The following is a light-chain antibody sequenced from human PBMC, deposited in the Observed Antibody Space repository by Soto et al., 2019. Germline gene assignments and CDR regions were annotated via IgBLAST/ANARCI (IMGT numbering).Light chain of an antibody. CDR3: QQYGSSRT. CDR1: QSVSSSY. J-gene: IGKJ1*01. Sequence: ELVLTQSPGTLSLFPGERATLSSRASQSVSSSYLAWYQQKPGQAPRLLIYGACSRATGIPDRFSGSGSGTDFTLTISRLEPEDFAVYYCQQYGSSRTLGQGTKVEIK. V-gene: IGKV3-20*01. CDR2: GAC.